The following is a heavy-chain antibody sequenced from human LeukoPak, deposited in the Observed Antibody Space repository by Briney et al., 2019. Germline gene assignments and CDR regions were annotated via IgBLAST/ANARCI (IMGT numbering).Heavy chain of an antibody. D-gene: IGHD2/OR15-2a*01. V-gene: IGHV3-21*01. J-gene: IGHJ3*02. Sequence: GGSLRLSCEASGFTFTTYSMTWVRQAPGKGLEWVSIISSGSSAIFSADALKGRFTISRDDAKNLLYLDMNSLRAEDTAVYYCARVSILIVPYYAFDIWGQGTMVTVSS. CDR2: ISSGSSAI. CDR1: GFTFTTYS. CDR3: ARVSILIVPYYAFDI.